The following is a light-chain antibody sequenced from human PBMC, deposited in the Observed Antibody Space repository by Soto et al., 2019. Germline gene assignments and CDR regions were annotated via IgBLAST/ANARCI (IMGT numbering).Light chain of an antibody. CDR1: TSNIGNNF. Sequence: QSALTQPPSVSAAPGQKVTISCSGGTSNIGNNFVSWYQQIPGTAPKLLIYEDNKRRTGIPDRFSGSKSGTSATLHITGLQSGDEADYYCGTWDTSLSAGVFGGGTKLTVL. CDR3: GTWDTSLSAGV. V-gene: IGLV1-51*01. CDR2: EDN. J-gene: IGLJ2*01.